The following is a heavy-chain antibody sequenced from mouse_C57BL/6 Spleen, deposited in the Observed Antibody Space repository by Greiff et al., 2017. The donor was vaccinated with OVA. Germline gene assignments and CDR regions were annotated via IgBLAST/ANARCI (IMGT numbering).Heavy chain of an antibody. CDR2: IDPSDSYT. CDR3: ARGDGGNYWFAY. CDR1: GYTFTSYW. Sequence: VQLQQPGAELVRPGPSVKLSCKASGYTFTSYWMHWVKQRPGQGLEWIGVIDPSDSYTNYNQKFKGKATLTVDTSSSTAYMQLSSLTSEDSAVYYCARGDGGNYWFAYWGQGTLVTVSA. V-gene: IGHV1-59*01. J-gene: IGHJ3*01. D-gene: IGHD2-1*01.